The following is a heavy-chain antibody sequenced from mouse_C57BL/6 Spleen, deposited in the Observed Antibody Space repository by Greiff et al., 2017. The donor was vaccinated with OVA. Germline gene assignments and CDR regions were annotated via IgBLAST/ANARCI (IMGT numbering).Heavy chain of an antibody. J-gene: IGHJ2*01. Sequence: QVQLQQSGAELVRPGASVTLSCKASGYTFTDYEMHWVKQTPVHGLEWIGAIDPETGGTAYNQKFKGKAILTADKSSSTAYMELRSLTSEDSAVYYCTRQDANWTFDYWGQGTTLTVSS. D-gene: IGHD4-1*01. CDR2: IDPETGGT. CDR3: TRQDANWTFDY. CDR1: GYTFTDYE. V-gene: IGHV1-15*01.